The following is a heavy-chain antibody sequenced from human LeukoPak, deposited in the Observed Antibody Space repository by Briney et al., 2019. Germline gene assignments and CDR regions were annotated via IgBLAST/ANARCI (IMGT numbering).Heavy chain of an antibody. V-gene: IGHV1-18*01. Sequence: ASVKVSCKASGYTFTSYGISWVRQAPGQGLEWMGWISAYNGNTNYAQKLQGRVTMTTDTSTSTAYMELRSLRSDDTAVYYCARDRDPQYGDLSTPFDPWGQGTLVTVSS. J-gene: IGHJ5*02. CDR3: ARDRDPQYGDLSTPFDP. CDR2: ISAYNGNT. CDR1: GYTFTSYG. D-gene: IGHD4-17*01.